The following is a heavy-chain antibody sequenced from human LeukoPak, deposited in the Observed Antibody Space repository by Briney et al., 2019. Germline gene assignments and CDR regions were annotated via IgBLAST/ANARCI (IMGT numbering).Heavy chain of an antibody. Sequence: GASVKVSCKASGYTFTGYYMHWVRQAPGQGLEWKGWINPNSGGTNYAQKFQGRVTMTRDMSISTAYMELSSLRSDDTAVYYCARKGPYYYYMDVWGKGTTVTVSS. V-gene: IGHV1-2*02. CDR1: GYTFTGYY. CDR2: INPNSGGT. CDR3: ARKGPYYYYMDV. J-gene: IGHJ6*03.